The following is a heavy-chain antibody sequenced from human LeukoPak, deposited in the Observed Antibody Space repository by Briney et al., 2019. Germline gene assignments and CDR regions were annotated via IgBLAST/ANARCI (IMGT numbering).Heavy chain of an antibody. V-gene: IGHV4-39*07. CDR3: ASALRDWFDP. Sequence: SETLSLTCTVSGGSFSSGSYYWSWIRQPPGKGLEWIGSIYYSGSTYYNPSLKSRVTISVDTSKNQFSLKLSSVTAADTAVYYCASALRDWFDPWGQGTLVTVSS. D-gene: IGHD3-10*01. J-gene: IGHJ5*02. CDR2: IYYSGST. CDR1: GGSFSSGSYY.